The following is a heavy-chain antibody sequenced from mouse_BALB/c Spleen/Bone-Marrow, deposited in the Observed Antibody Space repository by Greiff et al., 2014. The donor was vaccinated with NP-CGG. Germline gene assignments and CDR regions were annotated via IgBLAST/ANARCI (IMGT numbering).Heavy chain of an antibody. J-gene: IGHJ3*01. CDR2: IYPSDSYT. Sequence: VQLQQSGAELVRPGASVKLSCKASGYTFTSYWINWVKQRPGQGLEWIGNIYPSDSYTNYNQKFKDKATLTVDKSSSTAYMQLSSPTSEDSAVCYCATETRFAYWGQGTLVTVSA. CDR1: GYTFTSYW. CDR3: ATETRFAY. V-gene: IGHV1-69*02.